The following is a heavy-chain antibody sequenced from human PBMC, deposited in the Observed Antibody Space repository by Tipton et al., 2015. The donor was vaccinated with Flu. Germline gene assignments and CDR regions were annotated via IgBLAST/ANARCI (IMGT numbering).Heavy chain of an antibody. CDR2: IYSSGNT. CDR1: GFTVSSNY. CDR3: ARDYGDYGRYFDS. Sequence: QLVQSGGGLIQPGGSLRLSCAASGFTVSSNYMTWVRQAPGKGLEWVSTIYSSGNTYYADSVQGRFTFSRDNSKNTLYLQMNSLRAEDTAAYYCARDYGDYGRYFDSWGQGTLVTVSS. J-gene: IGHJ4*02. V-gene: IGHV3-53*01. D-gene: IGHD4-17*01.